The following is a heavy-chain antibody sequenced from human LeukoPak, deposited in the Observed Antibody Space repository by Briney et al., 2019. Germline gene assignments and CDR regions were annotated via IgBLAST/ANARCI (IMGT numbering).Heavy chain of an antibody. CDR3: ARDHGGFWSGPAGF. J-gene: IGHJ4*02. CDR1: GYSFISTG. V-gene: IGHV1-18*01. D-gene: IGHD3-3*01. CDR2: ISPYNGNT. Sequence: ASVKVSSMASGYSFISTGINWLRQAPGHGLEWMGWISPYNGNTNYAQQFQNRVSLTTDTSSRTSYMELRSLRSDDTATYYCARDHGGFWSGPAGFWGQGTLLTVSS.